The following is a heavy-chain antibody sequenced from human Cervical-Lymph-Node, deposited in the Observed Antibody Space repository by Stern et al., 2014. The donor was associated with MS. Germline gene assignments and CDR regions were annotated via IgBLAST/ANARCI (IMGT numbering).Heavy chain of an antibody. V-gene: IGHV7-4-1*02. J-gene: IGHJ5*02. Sequence: EQLVQSGSELKKPGASVTISCKASGYTFTKYLIHWVRQAPGQGLEWMGWINSNTGAPMYARDFAGRFVFSLDTSVTTAYLQISRLKTEDTAVYYCARDMSDFWSDYGHNWFDPWGQGTLVTVSS. CDR2: INSNTGAP. D-gene: IGHD3-3*01. CDR3: ARDMSDFWSDYGHNWFDP. CDR1: GYTFTKYL.